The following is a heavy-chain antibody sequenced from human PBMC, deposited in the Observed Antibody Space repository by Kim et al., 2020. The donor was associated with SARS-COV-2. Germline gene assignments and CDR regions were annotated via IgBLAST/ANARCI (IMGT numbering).Heavy chain of an antibody. V-gene: IGHV5-51*01. Sequence: SPSFEGQVTIAADKSISTAYLQWSSLKASDTAMYYCARLEHLYYYYGMDVWGQGTTVTVSS. CDR3: ARLEHLYYYYGMDV. J-gene: IGHJ6*02.